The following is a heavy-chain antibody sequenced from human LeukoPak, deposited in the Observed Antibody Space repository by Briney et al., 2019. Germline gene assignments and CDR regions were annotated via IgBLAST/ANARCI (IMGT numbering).Heavy chain of an antibody. CDR3: ARALGDGYNLPNDY. CDR2: MNPNSGNT. J-gene: IGHJ4*02. CDR1: GYTFTTYD. V-gene: IGHV1-8*01. Sequence: GASVKVSCEASGYTFTTYDINWVRQAAGQGLEWMGWMNPNSGNTGNAQKLQGRVTMTTDTSTSTAYMELRSLRSDDTAVYYCARALGDGYNLPNDYWGQGTLVTVSS. D-gene: IGHD5-24*01.